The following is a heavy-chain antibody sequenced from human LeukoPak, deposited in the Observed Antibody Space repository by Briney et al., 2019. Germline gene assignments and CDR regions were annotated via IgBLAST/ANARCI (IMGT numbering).Heavy chain of an antibody. Sequence: PGKSLRLSCAASGFTFSSHAMHWVRQAPGKGLEWVAVISSDGSNKYYADSVKGRFTISRDNSKNTLYLQMNSLRAEDTAVYYCAREAVEYYYDSSGYYGTYYFDYWGQGTLVTVSS. D-gene: IGHD3-22*01. V-gene: IGHV3-30*04. J-gene: IGHJ4*02. CDR2: ISSDGSNK. CDR1: GFTFSSHA. CDR3: AREAVEYYYDSSGYYGTYYFDY.